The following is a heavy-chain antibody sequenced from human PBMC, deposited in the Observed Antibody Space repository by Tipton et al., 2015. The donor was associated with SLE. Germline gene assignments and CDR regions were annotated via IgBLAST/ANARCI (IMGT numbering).Heavy chain of an antibody. D-gene: IGHD3-16*01. Sequence: GSLRLSCAASGFTFSSYAMSWVRQAPGKGLEWVSTISASGGSTYYADSVKGRFTISRDNSKNTLFLQMNSLRAEDTAVYYCAKDGADDYYYYYKDVWGKGTTVTVSS. CDR1: GFTFSSYA. CDR3: AKDGADDYYYYYKDV. CDR2: ISASGGST. J-gene: IGHJ6*03. V-gene: IGHV3-23*01.